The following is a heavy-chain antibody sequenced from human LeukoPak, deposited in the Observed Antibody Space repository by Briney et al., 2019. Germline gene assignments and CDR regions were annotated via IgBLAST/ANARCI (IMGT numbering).Heavy chain of an antibody. J-gene: IGHJ5*02. CDR3: ARGDRSTMVRGVIIHEYNWFDP. CDR2: INHSGST. V-gene: IGHV4-34*01. D-gene: IGHD3-10*01. CDR1: GGSFSGYY. Sequence: PSETLSLTCAVYGGSFSGYYWSWIRQPPGKGLEWIGEINHSGSTNYNPSLKSRVTISVDTSKNQFSLKLSSVTAADTAVYYCARGDRSTMVRGVIIHEYNWFDPWGQGTLVTVSS.